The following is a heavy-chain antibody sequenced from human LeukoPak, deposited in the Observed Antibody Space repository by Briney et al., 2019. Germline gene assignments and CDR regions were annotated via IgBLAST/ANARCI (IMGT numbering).Heavy chain of an antibody. V-gene: IGHV4-59*01. D-gene: IGHD3-9*01. CDR3: ARHGLRYSDYNWFDP. CDR1: GGSISSYD. CDR2: IYYSGST. J-gene: IGHJ5*02. Sequence: SETLSLTCTVSGGSISSYDWSWIRQPPGKGLEWIGYIYYSGSTNYNPSLKSRVTISVEPSTHTFSLKLSSVTAADTAVYYCARHGLRYSDYNWFDPWGQGNLVTVSS.